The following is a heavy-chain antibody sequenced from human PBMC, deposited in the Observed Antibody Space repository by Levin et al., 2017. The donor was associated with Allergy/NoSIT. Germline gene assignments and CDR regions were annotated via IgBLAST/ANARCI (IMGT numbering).Heavy chain of an antibody. J-gene: IGHJ4*02. CDR1: GSSISRYS. Sequence: SETLSLTCTVSGSSISRYSWSWIRQPPGKGLEWIGSFYDSGSTNYNPSLKSRVTISVDTSKNQFSLKLNSVTAADTAVYYCARNVVAPHEYYFDFWGQGTLVTVTS. CDR2: FYDSGST. CDR3: ARNVVAPHEYYFDF. V-gene: IGHV4-59*01. D-gene: IGHD2-15*01.